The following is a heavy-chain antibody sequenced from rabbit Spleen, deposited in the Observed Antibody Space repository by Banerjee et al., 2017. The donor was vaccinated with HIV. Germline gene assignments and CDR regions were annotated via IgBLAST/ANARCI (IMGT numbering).Heavy chain of an antibody. V-gene: IGHV1S45*01. D-gene: IGHD1-1*01. CDR2: IHAANSGSA. J-gene: IGHJ4*01. CDR3: ASGYSDVYFSL. CDR1: GFSFSSSYW. Sequence: QEQLEESGGGLVKPGGTLTLTCTASGFSFSSSYWICWVRQAPGKGPEWIACIHAANSGSAYHASWVNGRFTISKTSSTTVTLQMTSLTAADTATYFCASGYSDVYFSLWGPGTLVTVS.